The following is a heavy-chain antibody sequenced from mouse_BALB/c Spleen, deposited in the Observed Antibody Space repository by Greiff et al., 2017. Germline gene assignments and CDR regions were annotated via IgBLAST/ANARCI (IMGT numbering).Heavy chain of an antibody. V-gene: IGHV1S137*01. CDR3: ARTGNDGYYGYAMDY. D-gene: IGHD2-3*01. CDR1: GYTFTDYA. Sequence: QVQLKESGAELVRPGVSVKISCKGSGYTFTDYAMHWVKQSHAKSLEWIGVISTYYGDASYNQKFKGKATMTVDKSSSTAYMELARLTSEDSAIYYCARTGNDGYYGYAMDYWGQGTSVTVSS. J-gene: IGHJ4*01. CDR2: ISTYYGDA.